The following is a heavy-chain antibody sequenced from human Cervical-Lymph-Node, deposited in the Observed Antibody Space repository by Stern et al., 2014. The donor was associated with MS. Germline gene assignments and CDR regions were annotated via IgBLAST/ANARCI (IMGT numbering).Heavy chain of an antibody. V-gene: IGHV1-69*01. CDR2: IIPIFGTA. CDR3: ARLGSGYDSSYLDF. J-gene: IGHJ4*02. CDR1: GGTFSTYK. Sequence: QVQLGQSGSEAKKPGSSVKVSCKASGGTFSTYKISWVRQAPGQGLEWMGGIIPIFGTADYAQKFQDRVTIIADESTSEVHMELSSLRSEDTGVYYCARLGSGYDSSYLDFWGQGTLVTVSS. D-gene: IGHD5-12*01.